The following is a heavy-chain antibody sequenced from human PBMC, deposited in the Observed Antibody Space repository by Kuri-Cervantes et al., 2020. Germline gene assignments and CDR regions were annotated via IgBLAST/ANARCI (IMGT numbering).Heavy chain of an antibody. J-gene: IGHJ6*03. Sequence: GGSLRLSCAASGFTFSSYAMSWVRQAPGKGLEWVSAISGSGGSTYYADSVKGRFTISRDNSKNTLYLQMNSLKTEDTAVYYCTRDLDYYYYYMDVWGKGTTVTVSS. D-gene: IGHD3-16*01. V-gene: IGHV3-23*01. CDR1: GFTFSSYA. CDR3: TRDLDYYYYYMDV. CDR2: ISGSGGST.